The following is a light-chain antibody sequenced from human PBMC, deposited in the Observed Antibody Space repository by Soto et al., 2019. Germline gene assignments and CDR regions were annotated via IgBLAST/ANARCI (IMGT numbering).Light chain of an antibody. J-gene: IGKJ4*01. Sequence: DIQMTQSPSSLSASVGDRVTITCRASQSISSYLNWYQQKPGKAPKLLIYAASSLQSGVPSRFSGSGSGTDFTLTISSLQPEDFATYYGQHSYSTPLTFGGGTKVEIK. CDR2: AAS. CDR3: QHSYSTPLT. CDR1: QSISSY. V-gene: IGKV1-39*01.